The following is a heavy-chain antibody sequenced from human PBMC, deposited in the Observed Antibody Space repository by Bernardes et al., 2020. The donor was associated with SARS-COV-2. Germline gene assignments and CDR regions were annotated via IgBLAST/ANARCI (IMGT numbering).Heavy chain of an antibody. V-gene: IGHV3-33*01. CDR3: ARWDGSGTKYFGY. Sequence: GGSLRPSCAASGFSFSIQGMHWVRQARGKGTQWVAAISDDHGPNKYYADCVKGRFTISRDNSKNKLYLQMKCLRAEDTAVYYCARWDGSGTKYFGYWGQGTLVTVSS. CDR1: GFSFSIQG. J-gene: IGHJ4*02. D-gene: IGHD3-10*01. CDR2: ISDDHGPNK.